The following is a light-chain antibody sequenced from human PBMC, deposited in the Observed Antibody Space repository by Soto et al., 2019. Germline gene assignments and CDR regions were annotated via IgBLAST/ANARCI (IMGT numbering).Light chain of an antibody. CDR3: SSYTSSSTLV. V-gene: IGLV2-14*01. CDR2: EVS. Sequence: QSALTQPASVSGSPGQSITISCTGNSSDVGVYNYVSWYQQHPGKAPKLMIYEVSNRPSGVSNRFSGSKSGNTASLTISGIQAEDEADYYCSSYTSSSTLVFGGGTKVTVL. CDR1: SSDVGVYNY. J-gene: IGLJ3*02.